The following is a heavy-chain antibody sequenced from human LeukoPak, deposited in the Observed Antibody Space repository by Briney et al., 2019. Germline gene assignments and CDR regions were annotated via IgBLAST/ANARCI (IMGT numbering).Heavy chain of an antibody. CDR1: GFTFSDYY. CDR3: ARDGSGLDAFDI. CDR2: ISSSSSYT. J-gene: IGHJ3*02. Sequence: PGGSLRLSCAASGFTFSDYYMSWIRQAPGKGLEGVSYISSSSSYTNYADSVKGRFTISRDKAKNSLYLQMNSLRAEDTAVYYCARDGSGLDAFDIWGQGTMVTVSS. D-gene: IGHD3-10*01. V-gene: IGHV3-11*06.